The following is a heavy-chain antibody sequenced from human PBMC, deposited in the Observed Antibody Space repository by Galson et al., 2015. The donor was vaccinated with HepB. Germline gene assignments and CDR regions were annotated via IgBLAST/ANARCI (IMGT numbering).Heavy chain of an antibody. V-gene: IGHV1-69*13. Sequence: SVKVSCKASGGTFRTSSILWVRQAPGQGLEWVGGINPIFRVSNYAQRFQGRVTITADESATTVYMEVRSLRSDDTAVYYCARDRALNLGVFDNWGQGTLVTVSS. J-gene: IGHJ4*02. CDR3: ARDRALNLGVFDN. D-gene: IGHD2-8*01. CDR2: INPIFRVS. CDR1: GGTFRTSS.